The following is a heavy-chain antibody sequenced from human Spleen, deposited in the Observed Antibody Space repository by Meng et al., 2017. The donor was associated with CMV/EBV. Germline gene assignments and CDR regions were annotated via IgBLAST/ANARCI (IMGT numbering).Heavy chain of an antibody. CDR2: ISSSGYAT. CDR3: ARDRLPDGNSRY. J-gene: IGHJ4*02. V-gene: IGHV3-23*01. CDR1: GYTFSCYA. Sequence: GESLKISCAASGYTFSCYAMSWVRRAPGKGLEWVSAISSSGYATYPDPVRGRFTISRDNSKNTMYLHMNSLRVEDTAVYYCARDRLPDGNSRYWGQGTLVTVSS. D-gene: IGHD4-23*01.